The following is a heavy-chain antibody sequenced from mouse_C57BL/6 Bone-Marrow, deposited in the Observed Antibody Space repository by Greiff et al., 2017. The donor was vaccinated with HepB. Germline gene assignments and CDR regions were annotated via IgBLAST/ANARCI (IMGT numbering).Heavy chain of an antibody. CDR2: INPNNGGT. CDR3: ARGHYGSNYYAMDY. V-gene: IGHV1-22*01. CDR1: GYTFTDYN. Sequence: VQLKQSGPELVKPGASVKMSCKASGYTFTDYNMHWVKQSHGKSLEWIGYINPNNGGTSYNQKFKGKATLTVNKSSSTAYMELRSLTSEDSAVYYCARGHYGSNYYAMDYWGQGTSVTVSS. D-gene: IGHD1-1*01. J-gene: IGHJ4*01.